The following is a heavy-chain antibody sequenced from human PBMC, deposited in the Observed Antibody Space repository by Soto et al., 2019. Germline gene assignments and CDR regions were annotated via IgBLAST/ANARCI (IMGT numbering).Heavy chain of an antibody. J-gene: IGHJ6*02. V-gene: IGHV3-33*01. CDR3: ARDQTIFGPYYYFGMDV. D-gene: IGHD3-3*01. CDR2: IWYDGSNR. CDR1: GFTFSSYG. Sequence: PGGSLRLSCAASGFTFSSYGMHWVRQAPGKGLEWVAVIWYDGSNRYYADSVKGRFIISRDNSKNTLYLQMNSLRAEDTSVYYCARDQTIFGPYYYFGMDVWGQGTTVTVSS.